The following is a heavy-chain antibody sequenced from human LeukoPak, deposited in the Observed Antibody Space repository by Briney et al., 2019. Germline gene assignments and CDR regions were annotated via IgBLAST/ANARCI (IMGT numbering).Heavy chain of an antibody. CDR1: GYTFTSYD. CDR2: MNPNSGNT. D-gene: IGHD6-13*01. V-gene: IGHV1-8*01. J-gene: IGHJ5*02. CDR3: ARVDSIAAAGSPHYNWFDP. Sequence: ASVKVSCKASGYTFTSYDINWVRQATGQGLEWMGWMNPNSGNTGYAQKFQGRVTMTRNTSISTAYMELGSLRSEDTAAYYCARVDSIAAAGSPHYNWFDPWGQGTLVTVSS.